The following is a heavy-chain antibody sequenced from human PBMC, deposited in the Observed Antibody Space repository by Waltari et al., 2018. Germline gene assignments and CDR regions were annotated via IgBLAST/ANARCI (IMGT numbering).Heavy chain of an antibody. CDR2: ISGSGGST. D-gene: IGHD4-17*01. V-gene: IGHV3-23*01. Sequence: EVQLLESGGGLVQPGGSLRLSCAASGFTFSSYAMSWVRQAPGKGLEWVSAISGSGGSTYYADSVKGRFTISRDNSKNTLYLQMNSLRAEDTAVYYCAKDPRTVTSEWQAAFDIWGQGTMVTVSS. CDR3: AKDPRTVTSEWQAAFDI. CDR1: GFTFSSYA. J-gene: IGHJ3*02.